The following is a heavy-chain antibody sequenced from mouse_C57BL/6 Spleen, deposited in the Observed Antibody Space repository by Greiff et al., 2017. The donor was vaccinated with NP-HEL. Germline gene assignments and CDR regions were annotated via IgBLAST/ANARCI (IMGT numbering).Heavy chain of an antibody. D-gene: IGHD1-1*01. J-gene: IGHJ1*03. CDR3: AKTQSSYGSRHWYFDV. CDR1: GYTFTDYY. Sequence: EVQLQQSGPVLVKPGASVKMSCKASGYTFTDYYMNWVKQSHGKSLEWIGVINPYNGGTSYNQKFKGKATLTVDKSSSTAYMELNSLTSEDSAVYYCAKTQSSYGSRHWYFDVWGTGTTVTVSS. V-gene: IGHV1-19*01. CDR2: INPYNGGT.